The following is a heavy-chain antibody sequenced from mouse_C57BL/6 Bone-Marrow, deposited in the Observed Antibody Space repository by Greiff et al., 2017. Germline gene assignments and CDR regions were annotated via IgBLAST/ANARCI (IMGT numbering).Heavy chain of an antibody. CDR2: IDPSDSYT. Sequence: VQLQQPGAELVKPGASVKLSCKASGYTFTSYWMQWVKQRPGQGLEWIGEIDPSDSYTNYNQKFKGKATLTVDTSSSTAYMQLSSLTSEDSAVYYCAREGTTVPWYFDVWGTGTTVTVSS. J-gene: IGHJ1*03. CDR3: AREGTTVPWYFDV. V-gene: IGHV1-50*01. CDR1: GYTFTSYW. D-gene: IGHD1-1*01.